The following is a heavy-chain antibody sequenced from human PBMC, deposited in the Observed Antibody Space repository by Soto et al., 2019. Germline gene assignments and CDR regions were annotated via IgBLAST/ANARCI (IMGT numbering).Heavy chain of an antibody. CDR1: GYTFTSYG. CDR2: ISAYNGNT. Sequence: QVQLVQSGAEVKKPGASVKVSCKASGYTFTSYGISWVRQAPGQGLERMGWISAYNGNTNYAQKLQGRVTMTTDTSTSTAYMELRSLRSDDTAVYFCARDFRGRYDGDIVVVVAATASDYWGQGTLVTVSS. J-gene: IGHJ4*02. D-gene: IGHD2-15*01. V-gene: IGHV1-18*01. CDR3: ARDFRGRYDGDIVVVVAATASDY.